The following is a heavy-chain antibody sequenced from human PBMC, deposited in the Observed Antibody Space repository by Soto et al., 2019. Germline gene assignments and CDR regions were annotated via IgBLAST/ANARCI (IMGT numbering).Heavy chain of an antibody. V-gene: IGHV3-7*03. CDR2: IKQDGSEK. CDR3: ASYLDRMGIAARPSDY. J-gene: IGHJ4*02. CDR1: GFTFSSYW. Sequence: PGGSLRLSCAASGFTFSSYWMSWVRQAPGKGLEWVANIKQDGSEKYYVDSVKGRFTISRDNAKNSLYLQMNSLRAEDTAVYYCASYLDRMGIAARPSDYWGQGTLVTVSS. D-gene: IGHD6-6*01.